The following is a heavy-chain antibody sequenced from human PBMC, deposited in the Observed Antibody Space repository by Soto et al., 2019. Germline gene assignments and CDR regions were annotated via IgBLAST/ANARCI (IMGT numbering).Heavy chain of an antibody. CDR2: ISTSGTTM. CDR1: GFTFSSYE. CDR3: ARVAYYYDSSGYYGAFDI. Sequence: EVQLVESGGGSVQPGGSLRLSCVASGFTFSSYEMNWVRQAPGIGLEWLSYISTSGTTMYYADSVKGRFTISRDNAKNTLYLQMNSLRAEDTAVYYCARVAYYYDSSGYYGAFDIWGQGTMVTVSS. V-gene: IGHV3-48*03. J-gene: IGHJ3*02. D-gene: IGHD3-22*01.